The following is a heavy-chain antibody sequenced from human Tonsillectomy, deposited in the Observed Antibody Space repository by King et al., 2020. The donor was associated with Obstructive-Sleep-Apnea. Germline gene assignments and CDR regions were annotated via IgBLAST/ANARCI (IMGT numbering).Heavy chain of an antibody. CDR1: VFTFRDAW. CDR3: THIVVVPAAMLY. V-gene: IGHV3-15*01. Sequence: QLVQSGGGLVKPGGSLRLSCVASVFTFRDAWMSWVRLAPGKGLEWVGRIKSKIGGGTTDYAAPVKGRFTISRDDSKNTVYLQMHSLKTEDTAVYFCTHIVVVPAAMLYWGQGTLVTVSS. D-gene: IGHD2-2*01. J-gene: IGHJ4*02. CDR2: IKSKIGGGTT.